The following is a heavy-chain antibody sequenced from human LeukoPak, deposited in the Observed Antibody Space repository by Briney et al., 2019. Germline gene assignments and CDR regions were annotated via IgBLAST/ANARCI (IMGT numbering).Heavy chain of an antibody. Sequence: GASVKVSCKASGYTFTRYDINWVRLATGQGLEWMGWINTKSGNTGHAQQFQGRVTITADESTSTAYMELSSLRSEDTAVYYCARDETGGIVVVPATLWGQGTLVTVSS. CDR1: GYTFTRYD. D-gene: IGHD2-2*01. CDR3: ARDETGGIVVVPATL. J-gene: IGHJ4*02. CDR2: INTKSGNT. V-gene: IGHV1-8*03.